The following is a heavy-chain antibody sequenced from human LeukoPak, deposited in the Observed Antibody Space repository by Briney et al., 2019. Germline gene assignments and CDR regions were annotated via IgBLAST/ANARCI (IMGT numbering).Heavy chain of an antibody. Sequence: LAGGSLRLSCAASGFTFSNYWMSWVRQAPGKGLEWVAHINQDGSEEHYMDSVKARFIISRDNAKNSLSLQMDSLRAEDTAVYYCVRDGGVSGYDLLDYWGQGTLVTVSS. V-gene: IGHV3-7*01. J-gene: IGHJ4*02. D-gene: IGHD5-12*01. CDR2: INQDGSEE. CDR1: GFTFSNYW. CDR3: VRDGGVSGYDLLDY.